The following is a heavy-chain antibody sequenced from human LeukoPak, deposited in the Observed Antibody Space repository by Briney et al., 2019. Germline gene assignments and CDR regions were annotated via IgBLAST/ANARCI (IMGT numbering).Heavy chain of an antibody. CDR3: ARWGDDKRLDY. CDR2: IWYDGSNK. Sequence: QPGGSLRLSCAASGFIFSSHGMHWVRQAPGKGLEWMAVIWYDGSNKYYADSVKGRFTISRDNSKNTLYLQMNTLRVGDTAVYYCARWGDDKRLDYWGQGTLVTVSS. V-gene: IGHV3-33*01. D-gene: IGHD3-16*01. CDR1: GFIFSSHG. J-gene: IGHJ4*02.